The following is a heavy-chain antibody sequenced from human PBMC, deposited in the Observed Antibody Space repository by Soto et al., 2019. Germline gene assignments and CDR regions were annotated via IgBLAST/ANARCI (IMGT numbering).Heavy chain of an antibody. J-gene: IGHJ4*02. CDR3: TRAGIEGSTTHLDY. CDR1: GFTFSTYT. D-gene: IGHD1-26*01. V-gene: IGHV3-30*04. CDR2: ISYDGSTK. Sequence: QVQLVESGGGVVQPGRSLRLSCAASGFTFSTYTMHWVRQAPGKGPEWVAVISYDGSTKYYADSVKGRFTISRDNSKNTLDLQLNSLRAEDTAVYYCTRAGIEGSTTHLDYWGQGTLVTVSS.